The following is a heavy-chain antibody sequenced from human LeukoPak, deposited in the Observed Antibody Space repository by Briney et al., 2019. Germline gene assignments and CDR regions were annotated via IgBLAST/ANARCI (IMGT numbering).Heavy chain of an antibody. D-gene: IGHD4-17*01. J-gene: IGHJ4*02. CDR2: SNPRGVT. CDR1: GYTFSGYY. Sequence: ASVKVSCKASGYTFSGYYMHWVRQAPGQGLEWMGWSNPRGVTNYGQKFQGWVTMTRDTSISTAYMDLSRRRSDDTAVYYCARGKDNGDDFDYWGQGTLVTVSS. V-gene: IGHV1-2*04. CDR3: ARGKDNGDDFDY.